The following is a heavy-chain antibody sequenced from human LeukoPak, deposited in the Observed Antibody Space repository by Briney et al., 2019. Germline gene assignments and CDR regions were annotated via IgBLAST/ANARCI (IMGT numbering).Heavy chain of an antibody. CDR2: ISSSSSYI. Sequence: PGGSLRLSCAASGFTFSSYSMNWVRQAPGKGLEWVSSISSSSSYIYYADSVKGRFTISRDNAKNSLYLQMNSLRAEDTAVYYCARDESTNTAMDSFDYWGQGTLVTVSS. CDR3: ARDESTNTAMDSFDY. D-gene: IGHD5-18*01. J-gene: IGHJ4*02. CDR1: GFTFSSYS. V-gene: IGHV3-21*01.